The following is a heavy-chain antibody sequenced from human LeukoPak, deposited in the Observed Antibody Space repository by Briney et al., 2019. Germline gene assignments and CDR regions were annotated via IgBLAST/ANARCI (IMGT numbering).Heavy chain of an antibody. Sequence: SETLSLTCTVSGGSISSYYWSWIRQPPGKGLEWIGYIYFSGSTNYNPSLKSRVTISVDTSKNQFSLKLSSVTAADTAVYYCAGGYCSGGSCYDYYYYYYMDVWGKGTTVTVSS. CDR2: IYFSGST. CDR3: AGGYCSGGSCYDYYYYYYMDV. V-gene: IGHV4-59*01. CDR1: GGSISSYY. J-gene: IGHJ6*03. D-gene: IGHD2-15*01.